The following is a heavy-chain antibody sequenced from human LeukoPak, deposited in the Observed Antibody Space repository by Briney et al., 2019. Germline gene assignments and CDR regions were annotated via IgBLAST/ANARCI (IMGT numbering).Heavy chain of an antibody. V-gene: IGHV4-39*01. CDR1: GASISSGNYY. D-gene: IGHD3-10*01. CDR2: MYYSGST. Sequence: SETLSLTCTVSGASISSGNYYWVWIRQPPGKGLEWIGSMYYSGSTFYKPSLQSRVTISGDTSKNQFSLKLSSVTAADTAVYYCASSDYGSGSYYTLMSFDYWGQGTLVAVSS. J-gene: IGHJ4*02. CDR3: ASSDYGSGSYYTLMSFDY.